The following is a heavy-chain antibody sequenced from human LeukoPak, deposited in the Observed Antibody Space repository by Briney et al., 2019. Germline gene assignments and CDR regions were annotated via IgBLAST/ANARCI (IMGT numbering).Heavy chain of an antibody. Sequence: PSGTLSLTCAASGGSISSYYWRWIRQPPGKGLEWIGYIYYSGNTKFNPALKSRVIMSVDTSKNQFLLKQTSVPAADTAVYYCVRSNYHYDRALSYWGQGTQVTDSS. CDR3: VRSNYHYDRALSY. J-gene: IGHJ4*02. D-gene: IGHD3-22*01. CDR2: IYYSGNT. CDR1: GGSISSYY. V-gene: IGHV4-59*08.